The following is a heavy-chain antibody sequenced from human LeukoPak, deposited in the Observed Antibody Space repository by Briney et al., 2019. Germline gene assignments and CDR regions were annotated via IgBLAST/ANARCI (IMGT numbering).Heavy chain of an antibody. CDR1: GFTFSSYT. CDR3: VVVVAVERSFDY. V-gene: IGHV3-48*01. D-gene: IGHD2-15*01. Sequence: GGSLRLSCAASGFTFSSYTMSWVRQAPGKGLEWVSYISTSSSTIYYADSVKGRFTISRDNAKNSLYLQMNSLRAEDTAVYYCVVVVAVERSFDYWGQGTLVTVSS. J-gene: IGHJ4*02. CDR2: ISTSSSTI.